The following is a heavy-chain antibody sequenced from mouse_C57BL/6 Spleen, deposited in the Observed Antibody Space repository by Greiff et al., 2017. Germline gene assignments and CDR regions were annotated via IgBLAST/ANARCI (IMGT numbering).Heavy chain of an antibody. Sequence: QVQLKQSGAELVRPGTSVKMSCKASGYTFTNYWIGWAKQRPGHGLEWIGDIYPGGGYTNYNEKFKGKATLTADKSSSTAYMQFSSLTSEDSAIYYCARRNYGSPYYFDYWGQGTTLTVSS. V-gene: IGHV1-63*01. J-gene: IGHJ2*01. CDR3: ARRNYGSPYYFDY. CDR1: GYTFTNYW. D-gene: IGHD1-1*01. CDR2: IYPGGGYT.